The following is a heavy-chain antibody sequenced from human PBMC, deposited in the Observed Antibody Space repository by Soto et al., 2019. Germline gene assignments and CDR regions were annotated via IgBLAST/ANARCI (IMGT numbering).Heavy chain of an antibody. V-gene: IGHV1-69*13. D-gene: IGHD3-22*01. Sequence: ASVKVSCKASGGTFSSYAISWVRQAPGQGLEWMGGIIPIFGTANYAQKFQGRVTFTADESTSTAYMELSSLRSEDTAVYYWARRASADSSGYRSGAFDIWGQGTMVTVSS. J-gene: IGHJ3*02. CDR3: ARRASADSSGYRSGAFDI. CDR2: IIPIFGTA. CDR1: GGTFSSYA.